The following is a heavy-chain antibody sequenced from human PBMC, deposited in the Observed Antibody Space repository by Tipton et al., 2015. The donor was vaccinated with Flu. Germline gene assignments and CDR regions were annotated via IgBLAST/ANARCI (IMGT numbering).Heavy chain of an antibody. J-gene: IGHJ5*02. V-gene: IGHV4-38-2*02. CDR1: GYSISSGYY. CDR3: ATKDWNRSDWRHH. D-gene: IGHD1-1*01. Sequence: LRLSCIVSGYSISSGYYWGWIRQPPGKGLEWIGCIYHTGSTYYNPSLKSRVTISVDTSKNQFSLKLRSVTAADTAVYYCATKDWNRSDWRHHWGQGTLVTVSS. CDR2: IYHTGST.